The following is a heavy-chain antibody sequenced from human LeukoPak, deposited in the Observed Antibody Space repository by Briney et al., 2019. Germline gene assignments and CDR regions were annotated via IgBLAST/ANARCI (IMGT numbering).Heavy chain of an antibody. J-gene: IGHJ6*03. V-gene: IGHV1-2*02. CDR2: INPNSGGT. CDR3: AREYYDILTGYYRNYYYYMDV. D-gene: IGHD3-9*01. CDR1: GYTFNGYY. Sequence: ASVKVSCKASGYTFNGYYMHWVRQAPGQGLEWMGWINPNSGGTKYAQKFQGRVTMTRDTSVSTAYMELSRLTSDDTAVYYCAREYYDILTGYYRNYYYYMDVWGKGTTVTISS.